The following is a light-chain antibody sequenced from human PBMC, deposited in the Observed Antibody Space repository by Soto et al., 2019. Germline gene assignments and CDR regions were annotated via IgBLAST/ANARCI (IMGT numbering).Light chain of an antibody. V-gene: IGLV1-40*01. J-gene: IGLJ3*02. CDR3: QAYDNSLGVSVL. CDR2: DTF. Sequence: QSVLTQPPSVSGAPGQTVTISCSGSSSNIGAGYAVHWYQQLPGKVPKLVIYDTFNRPSGVPDRFSGSKSGTSASLAITGLQAEDEADYYCQAYDNSLGVSVLFGGGTKLTVL. CDR1: SSNIGAGYA.